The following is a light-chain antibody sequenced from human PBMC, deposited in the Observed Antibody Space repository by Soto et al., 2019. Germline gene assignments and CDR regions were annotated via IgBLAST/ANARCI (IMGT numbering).Light chain of an antibody. V-gene: IGLV2-14*01. J-gene: IGLJ2*01. CDR3: SSYTTNRTPV. Sequence: QSGLTQPASVSGSPGQSLTISCTGTSGDVGRYDSVSWYKHRPGKVPELIIFSDRFSGSKSGNTASLTISGLQAEDEADYYCSSYTTNRTPVFGGGTKVTVL. CDR1: SGDVGRYDS.